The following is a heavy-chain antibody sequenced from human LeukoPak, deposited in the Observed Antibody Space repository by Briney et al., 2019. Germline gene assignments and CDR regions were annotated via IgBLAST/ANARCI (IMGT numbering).Heavy chain of an antibody. V-gene: IGHV3-7*01. J-gene: IGHJ4*02. Sequence: GGSLRLFCAASGFTFSSYSMAWVRQAPGKGLELLANIKEDGSEKYYVDSVTGRFTISRDNAKNILYLQMSSLRAEDTAVYFCAREYGYYFDSWGQGTLVTVSS. CDR2: IKEDGSEK. CDR1: GFTFSSYS. D-gene: IGHD3-22*01. CDR3: AREYGYYFDS.